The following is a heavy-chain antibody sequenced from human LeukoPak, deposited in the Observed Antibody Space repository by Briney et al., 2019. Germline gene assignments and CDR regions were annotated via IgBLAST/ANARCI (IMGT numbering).Heavy chain of an antibody. CDR2: ITGNGGIT. Sequence: SGGSLRLSCVASGFTFDDYAMYWVRQAPGKGLEWVSLITGNGGITSYGDSVKGRFTVSRDNSKNSLYLQMNSLRTEDSALYYCAKGRGFDYWGQGTLVAVSP. J-gene: IGHJ4*02. V-gene: IGHV3-43*02. CDR3: AKGRGFDY. D-gene: IGHD3-10*01. CDR1: GFTFDDYA.